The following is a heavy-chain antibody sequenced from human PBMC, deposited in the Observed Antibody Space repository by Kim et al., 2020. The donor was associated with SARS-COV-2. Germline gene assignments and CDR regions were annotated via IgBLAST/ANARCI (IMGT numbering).Heavy chain of an antibody. J-gene: IGHJ6*02. CDR3: ARAHYYYGMDV. CDR1: GYSISSGYY. V-gene: IGHV4-38-2*02. CDR2: IYHSGST. Sequence: SETLSLTCTVSGYSISSGYYWGWIRQPPGKGLEWIGSIYHSGSTYYNPSLKSRVTISVDTSKNQFSLRLSSVTAADTAVYYCARAHYYYGMDVWGQGTTV.